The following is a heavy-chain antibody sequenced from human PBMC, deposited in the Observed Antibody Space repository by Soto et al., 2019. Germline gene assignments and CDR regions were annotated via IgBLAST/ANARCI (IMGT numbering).Heavy chain of an antibody. CDR2: ISYDGSKK. CDR1: GFTFSSYG. CDR3: AKNSDGIAAAGIRYYYYGMDV. V-gene: IGHV3-30*18. D-gene: IGHD6-13*01. Sequence: QVQLVESGGGVVQPGRSLRLSCAASGFTFSSYGMHWVRQAPGKGLEWVAVISYDGSKKYYADSVKGRFTISRDNSKNNLYLQINSTRAEDTAVYYCAKNSDGIAAAGIRYYYYGMDVWGQGTTVTVSS. J-gene: IGHJ6*02.